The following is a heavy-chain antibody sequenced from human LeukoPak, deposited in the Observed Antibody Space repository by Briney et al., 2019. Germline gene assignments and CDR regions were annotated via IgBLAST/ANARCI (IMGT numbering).Heavy chain of an antibody. V-gene: IGHV3-9*03. CDR2: ISWNSGSI. Sequence: PGGSLRLSCAASGFTFDDYAMHWVRQASGEGLEWVSGISWNSGSIGYADSVKGRFTISRDNAKNSLYLQMNSLRAEDMALYYCAKEGESSSFDYWGQGTLVTVSS. CDR3: AKEGESSSFDY. D-gene: IGHD6-13*01. CDR1: GFTFDDYA. J-gene: IGHJ4*02.